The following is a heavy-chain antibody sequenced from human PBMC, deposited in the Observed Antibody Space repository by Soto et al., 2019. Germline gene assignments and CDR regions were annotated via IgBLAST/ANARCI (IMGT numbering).Heavy chain of an antibody. CDR1: GYSFINYG. D-gene: IGHD2-15*01. CDR2: VSPYNGKT. V-gene: IGHV1-18*01. J-gene: IGHJ5*02. CDR3: ARRFGVPSSAAGFDL. Sequence: ASVKVSCKASGYSFINYGIHWVRQAPGQGLEWMGWVSPYNGKTRYTQKLHGRITMAADTSMGTAYMELRSLRSDDTALYYCARRFGVPSSAAGFDLWGQGTLVTVSS.